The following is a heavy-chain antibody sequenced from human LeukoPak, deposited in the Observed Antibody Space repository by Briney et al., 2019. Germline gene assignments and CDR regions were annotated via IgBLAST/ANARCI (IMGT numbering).Heavy chain of an antibody. Sequence: PGGSLRLSCAASGFTFSSYAMSWVRQAPGKGLEWVSVISSSGSTTYPADTVKGRFSISRDNSKNTLYLQMNSLRAEDTAVYYCAKDGGTNGYHPLDYWGQGTLVTVSS. CDR1: GFTFSSYA. D-gene: IGHD2-8*01. CDR2: ISSSGSTT. V-gene: IGHV3-23*01. CDR3: AKDGGTNGYHPLDY. J-gene: IGHJ4*02.